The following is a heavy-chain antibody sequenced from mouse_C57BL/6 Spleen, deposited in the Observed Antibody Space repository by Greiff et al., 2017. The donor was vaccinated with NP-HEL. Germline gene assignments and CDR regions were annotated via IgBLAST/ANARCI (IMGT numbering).Heavy chain of an antibody. CDR1: GYTFTSYW. V-gene: IGHV1-69*01. Sequence: VQLQQPGAELVMPGASVKLSCKASGYTFTSYWMHWVKQRPGQGLEWIGEIDPSDSYTNYNQKFKGKSTLTVDKSSSTAYMQLSSLKSEDSAVYYCARRDYYGSSYWYFDVWGTGTTVTVSS. D-gene: IGHD1-1*01. J-gene: IGHJ1*03. CDR3: ARRDYYGSSYWYFDV. CDR2: IDPSDSYT.